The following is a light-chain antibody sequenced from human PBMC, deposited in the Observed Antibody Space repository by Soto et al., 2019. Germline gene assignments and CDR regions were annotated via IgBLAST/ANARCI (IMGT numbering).Light chain of an antibody. Sequence: QSVLTQPPSASGTPGQRVAISCSGGNSNIGTNHVNWYQQLPGTAPKLLIYGNNQRPSGVPDRFSGSRSGTSASLAISGLQSEDEADYYCVAWDDSLNGHVVFGGGTMLTVL. CDR3: VAWDDSLNGHVV. V-gene: IGLV1-44*01. CDR1: NSNIGTNH. J-gene: IGLJ2*01. CDR2: GNN.